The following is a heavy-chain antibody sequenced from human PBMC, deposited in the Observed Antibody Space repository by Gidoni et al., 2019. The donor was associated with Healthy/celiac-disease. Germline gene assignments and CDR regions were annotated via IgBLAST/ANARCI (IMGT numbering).Heavy chain of an antibody. J-gene: IGHJ2*01. CDR2: IYYSGST. Sequence: QVQLQESGPGLVKLSEPLSLTCTVPGGSVRSGSYHWSWIRQPPGKGLEWIGYIYYSGSTNYNPSLKSRVTISVDTSKNQFSLKLSSVTAADTAVYYCARSITPYSSSWYSYWYFDLWGRGTLVTVSS. CDR1: GGSVRSGSYH. CDR3: ARSITPYSSSWYSYWYFDL. V-gene: IGHV4-61*01. D-gene: IGHD6-13*01.